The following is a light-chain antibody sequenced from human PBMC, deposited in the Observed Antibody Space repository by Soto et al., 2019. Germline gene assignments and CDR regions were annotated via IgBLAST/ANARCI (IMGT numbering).Light chain of an antibody. V-gene: IGKV3D-7*01. Sequence: ITLSPCALSRSPGERVTLSCRASQSVSSSYLAWYQQKPGQAPRLLIYGASTRATGVPARFSGSGSGTDFTLTISSLQPEDFALYYCHQCQSSPRTFGQGTKVDI. CDR3: HQCQSSPRT. CDR2: GAS. CDR1: QSVSSSY. J-gene: IGKJ1*01.